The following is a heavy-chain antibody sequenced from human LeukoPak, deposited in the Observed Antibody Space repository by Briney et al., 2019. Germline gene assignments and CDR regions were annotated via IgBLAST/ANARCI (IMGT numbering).Heavy chain of an antibody. V-gene: IGHV1-69*05. D-gene: IGHD5-18*01. CDR3: ASHPRYITAMAEYYYYYMDV. Sequence: ASVKVSCKASGGTFSSYAISWVRQAPGQGLEWMGGIIPIFCTANYAQKFQGRVTITTDESTSTAYMELSSLRSEDTAVYYCASHPRYITAMAEYYYYYMDVWGKGTTVTVSS. CDR1: GGTFSSYA. J-gene: IGHJ6*03. CDR2: IIPIFCTA.